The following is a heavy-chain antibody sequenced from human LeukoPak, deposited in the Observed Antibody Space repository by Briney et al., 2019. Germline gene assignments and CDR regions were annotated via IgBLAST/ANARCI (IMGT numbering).Heavy chain of an antibody. D-gene: IGHD2-15*01. CDR3: ARDEVVVVAATRYYYYGMDV. CDR2: IKQDGSEK. V-gene: IGHV3-7*01. J-gene: IGHJ6*02. Sequence: GGSLRLSCAASGFTFSSYWMSWVRQAPGKGLGWVANIKQDGSEKYYVDSVKGRFTISRDNAKNSLYLQMNSLRAEDTAVYYCARDEVVVVAATRYYYYGMDVWGQGTTVTVSS. CDR1: GFTFSSYW.